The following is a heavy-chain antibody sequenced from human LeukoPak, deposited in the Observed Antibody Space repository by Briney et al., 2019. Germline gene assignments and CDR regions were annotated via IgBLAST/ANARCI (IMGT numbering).Heavy chain of an antibody. CDR2: VSTGCVST. D-gene: IGHD2-8*01. CDR1: GFSFSSYV. V-gene: IGHV3-23*01. J-gene: IGHJ1*01. CDR3: ARCMLIVDGKRYFED. Sequence: PGGSLRLSCAASGFSFSSYVMAWVRQAPRKGLEWVTTVSTGCVSTSYADSVKGRFTISRDNSENTLYLQMDSLRDGDTAVYFCARCMLIVDGKRYFEDWGQGTLVTVSS.